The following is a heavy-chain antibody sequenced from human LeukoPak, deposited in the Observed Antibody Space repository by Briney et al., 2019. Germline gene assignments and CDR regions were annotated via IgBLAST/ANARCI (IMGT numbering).Heavy chain of an antibody. CDR3: ARGFHRLYGSGSYYNPEFDY. D-gene: IGHD3-10*01. CDR2: IIPILGIA. J-gene: IGHJ4*02. Sequence: SVKVSCKASGGTFSSYAISWVRQAPGQGLEWMGRIIPILGIANYAQKFQGRVTITADKSTNTAYMELSSLRSEDTAVYFCARGFHRLYGSGSYYNPEFDYWGQGTLVTVSS. V-gene: IGHV1-69*04. CDR1: GGTFSSYA.